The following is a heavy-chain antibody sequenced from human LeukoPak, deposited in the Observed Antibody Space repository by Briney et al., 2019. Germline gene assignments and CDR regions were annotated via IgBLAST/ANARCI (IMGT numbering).Heavy chain of an antibody. CDR2: IIPIFGTA. Sequence: ASVKVSCKASGGTFSSYAISWVRQAPGQGLEWMGGIIPIFGTANYAQKFQGRVTITANESTSTAYMELSSLRSEDTAVYYCARVGSGRTIDYWGQGTLVTVSS. D-gene: IGHD2-15*01. J-gene: IGHJ4*02. CDR3: ARVGSGRTIDY. V-gene: IGHV1-69*01. CDR1: GGTFSSYA.